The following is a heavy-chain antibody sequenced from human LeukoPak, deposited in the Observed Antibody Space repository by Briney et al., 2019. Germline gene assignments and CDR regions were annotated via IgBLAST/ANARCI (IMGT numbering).Heavy chain of an antibody. Sequence: ASVKVSCKAPGYTFTTHDINWVRQATGQGLEWLGWMSPNSGDTGYAQKFQGRVTMTSDSSISTAYMELSSLRSEDTAIYYCVRTPPSWGFDYWGQGTLVTVSS. CDR2: MSPNSGDT. D-gene: IGHD7-27*01. J-gene: IGHJ4*02. CDR1: GYTFTTHD. CDR3: VRTPPSWGFDY. V-gene: IGHV1-8*01.